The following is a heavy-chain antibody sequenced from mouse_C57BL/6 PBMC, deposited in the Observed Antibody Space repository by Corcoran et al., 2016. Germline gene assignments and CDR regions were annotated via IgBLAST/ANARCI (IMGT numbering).Heavy chain of an antibody. D-gene: IGHD2-10*02. CDR3: ARPLGY. V-gene: IGHV1-26*01. CDR1: GYTFTDYY. J-gene: IGHJ2*01. Sequence: EVQLQQSGPELVKPGASVKISCKASGYTFTDYYMNWVKQSHGKSLEWIGDINPNNGGTSYNQKFKGKATLTVDKSSSTAYMELRSLTSEDSAVYYCARPLGYWGQGTTLTVSS. CDR2: INPNNGGT.